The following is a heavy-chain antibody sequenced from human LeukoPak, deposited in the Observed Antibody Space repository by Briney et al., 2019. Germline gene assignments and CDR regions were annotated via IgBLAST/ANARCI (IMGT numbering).Heavy chain of an antibody. CDR1: GFTFSSYA. J-gene: IGHJ4*02. CDR2: ISSSGSTI. Sequence: GGSLRLSCAASGFTFSSYAMSWVRQAPGKGLEWVSYISSSGSTIYYADSVKGRFTISRDNAKNSLYLQMNSLRAEDTAVYYCARDMSRFTYDFWSGYYPQVDYWGQGTLVTVSS. D-gene: IGHD3-3*01. V-gene: IGHV3-48*04. CDR3: ARDMSRFTYDFWSGYYPQVDY.